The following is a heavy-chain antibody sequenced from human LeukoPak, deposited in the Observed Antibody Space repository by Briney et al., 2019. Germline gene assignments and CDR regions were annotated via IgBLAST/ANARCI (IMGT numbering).Heavy chain of an antibody. CDR3: VRATSTLAFDI. J-gene: IGHJ3*02. Sequence: GGSLRLSCAASGFSVSSDYINWFRQAPGKGLEWVSVIYSGGSTYYADSVEGRFTISRHTSKNTVYLYMNNLRPEDTAVYYCVRATSTLAFDIWGQGTKVTVSS. D-gene: IGHD1-1*01. CDR2: IYSGGST. V-gene: IGHV3-53*04. CDR1: GFSVSSDY.